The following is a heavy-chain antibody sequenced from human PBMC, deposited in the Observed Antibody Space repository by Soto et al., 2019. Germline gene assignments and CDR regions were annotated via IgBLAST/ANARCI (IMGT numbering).Heavy chain of an antibody. Sequence: GGSLRLSCAASGFTFSDYYMSWIRQAPGKGLEWVSYISSSGSTIYYADSVKGRFTISRDNAKNSLYLQMNSLRAEDTAVYYCAREAVLVPAATHYYYYGMDVWGQGTTVTVSS. CDR2: ISSSGSTI. CDR1: GFTFSDYY. D-gene: IGHD2-2*01. V-gene: IGHV3-11*01. J-gene: IGHJ6*02. CDR3: AREAVLVPAATHYYYYGMDV.